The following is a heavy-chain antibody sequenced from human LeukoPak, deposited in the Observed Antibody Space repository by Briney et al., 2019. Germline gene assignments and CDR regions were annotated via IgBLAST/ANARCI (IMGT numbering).Heavy chain of an antibody. CDR3: ARLPVAAARSYYYYYYMDV. Sequence: SETLSLTCAVYGVSFSGYYWSWLRQPPGKGLEWIGEINHSGSTNYNPSLKSRVTISVDTSKNQFSLKLSSVAAADTAVYYCARLPVAAARSYYYYYYMDVWGKGTTVTISS. CDR1: GVSFSGYY. D-gene: IGHD6-13*01. V-gene: IGHV4-34*01. CDR2: INHSGST. J-gene: IGHJ6*03.